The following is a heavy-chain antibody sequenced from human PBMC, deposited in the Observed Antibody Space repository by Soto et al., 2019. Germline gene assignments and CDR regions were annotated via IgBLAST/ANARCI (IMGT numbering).Heavy chain of an antibody. V-gene: IGHV1-18*01. CDR1: GYSFTSYD. Sequence: ASVKVSCKASGYSFTSYDLTWVRQARGQGLEWMGWISGYNGNTNYAQKVQGRVTMTTDTSTNTAYMDLRSLGSDDTAVYYCGRYAIFGADISSKYNYGVDVWGQGTTVTVSS. D-gene: IGHD3-3*01. CDR2: ISGYNGNT. CDR3: GRYAIFGADISSKYNYGVDV. J-gene: IGHJ6*02.